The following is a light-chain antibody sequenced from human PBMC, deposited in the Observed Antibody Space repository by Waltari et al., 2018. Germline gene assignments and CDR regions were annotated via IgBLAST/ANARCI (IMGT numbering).Light chain of an antibody. J-gene: IGKJ2*03. CDR3: LQHHTYPYS. Sequence: DIQMTQSPSSLSASVGDTVTITCRASQGIRYYLNWFQQKPGKAPKLLISAASSLRNGVPSRFSGSGSGTDFTLTISSLQPEDFAVYYCLQHHTYPYSFGQGTKVEIK. CDR2: AAS. V-gene: IGKV1-17*01. CDR1: QGIRYY.